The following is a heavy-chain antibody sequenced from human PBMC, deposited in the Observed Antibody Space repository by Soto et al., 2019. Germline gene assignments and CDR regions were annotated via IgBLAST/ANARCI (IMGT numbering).Heavy chain of an antibody. V-gene: IGHV4-34*01. CDR3: ARVEDYNYCYYGMDV. J-gene: IGHJ6*02. CDR1: GGSFSGYY. D-gene: IGHD4-4*01. Sequence: QVQLQQWGAGLLKPSETLSLTCAVYGGSFSGYYWSWIRQPPGKGLEWIGEINHSGSTNYNPSLKSRVTISVDTSKNQFSLKLSSVTAADTAVYYCARVEDYNYCYYGMDVWGQGTTVTVSS. CDR2: INHSGST.